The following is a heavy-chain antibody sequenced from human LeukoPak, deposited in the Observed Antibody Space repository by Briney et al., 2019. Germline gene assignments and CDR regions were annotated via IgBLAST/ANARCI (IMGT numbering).Heavy chain of an antibody. D-gene: IGHD3-9*01. V-gene: IGHV4-59*01. CDR2: IIYNGKT. CDR3: AREFDSPTGVWFDP. Sequence: PSETLSLTCTVSGDSISAYYWSWVRQPPGKGLEWIGFIIYNGKTNYNPSFRDRVAISLDTSTNRFSLRLTSVTAADTAIYYCAREFDSPTGVWFDPWGQGTLVSVSS. CDR1: GDSISAYY. J-gene: IGHJ5*02.